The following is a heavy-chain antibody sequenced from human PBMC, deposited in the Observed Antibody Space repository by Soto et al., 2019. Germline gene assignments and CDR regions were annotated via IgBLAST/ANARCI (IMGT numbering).Heavy chain of an antibody. CDR3: ASLKMALYYFDY. J-gene: IGHJ4*02. CDR1: GFTVSSNY. CDR2: IYSGGST. Sequence: GGSLRLSCAASGFTVSSNYMSWVRQAPGKGLEWVSVIYSGGSTYYADSVKGRFTISRDNSKNTLYLQMNSLRAEDTAVYYCASLKMALYYFDYWSQGTLVTVSS. V-gene: IGHV3-53*01.